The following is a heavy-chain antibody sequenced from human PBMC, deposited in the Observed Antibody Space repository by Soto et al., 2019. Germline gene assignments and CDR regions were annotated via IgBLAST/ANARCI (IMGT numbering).Heavy chain of an antibody. J-gene: IGHJ1*01. CDR2: ISGSGGST. Sequence: GSLRLSCAASGFTFSSYAMSWVRQAPGKGLEWVSAISGSGGSTYYADSVKGRFTISRDNSKNTLYLQMNSLRAEDTAVYHCAKSFRWQLVPSYFQHWGQGTLVTVSS. V-gene: IGHV3-23*01. D-gene: IGHD6-6*01. CDR3: AKSFRWQLVPSYFQH. CDR1: GFTFSSYA.